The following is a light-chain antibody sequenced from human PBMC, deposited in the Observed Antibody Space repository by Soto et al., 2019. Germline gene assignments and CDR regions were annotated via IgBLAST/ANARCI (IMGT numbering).Light chain of an antibody. CDR1: PTINNY. CDR2: VSS. V-gene: IGKV1-39*01. CDR3: PQSYNSPPT. J-gene: IGKJ4*02. Sequence: IQMTQSPSTLSASVGARVTITFPASPTINNYLNWYQQKPGTAPKLLIYVSSTWQSGVPSRFSGRGSGTDYTLTISSLQPEDFATYYCPQSYNSPPTFGEGTKVEIK.